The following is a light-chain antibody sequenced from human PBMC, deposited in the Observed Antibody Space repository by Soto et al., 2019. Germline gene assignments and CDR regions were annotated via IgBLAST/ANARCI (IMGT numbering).Light chain of an antibody. CDR2: NNN. Sequence: QSVLTQPPSASGTPGQGVTISCSGSRSTIGSNHVQWYHQLPGTAPQLLIYNNNQRPSWVPDRFSGSKSGTSASLAISGLQSEDEADYYSATWYYSLYGPVFGGGTKLTVL. CDR3: ATWYYSLYGPV. J-gene: IGLJ2*01. V-gene: IGLV1-44*01. CDR1: RSTIGSNH.